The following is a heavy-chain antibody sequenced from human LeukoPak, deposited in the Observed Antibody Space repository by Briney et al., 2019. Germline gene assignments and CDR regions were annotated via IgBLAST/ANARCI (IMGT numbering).Heavy chain of an antibody. CDR1: GGSISSYY. CDR3: ARHTRYYDSSGSTQLDY. Sequence: SDTLSLTCTVSGGSISSYYWSWIRQPPGKGLEWIGYIYYSGSTNYNPSLKSRVTISVDKSKNQFSLKLSSVTAADTAVYYCARHTRYYDSSGSTQLDYWGQGTLVTVSS. V-gene: IGHV4-59*08. J-gene: IGHJ4*02. CDR2: IYYSGST. D-gene: IGHD3-22*01.